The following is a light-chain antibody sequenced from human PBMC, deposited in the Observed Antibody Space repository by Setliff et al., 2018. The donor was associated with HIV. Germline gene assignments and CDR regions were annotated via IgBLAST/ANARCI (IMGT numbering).Light chain of an antibody. Sequence: QSALAQPRSVSGSPGQSVTISCSGFSSDVGTYNFVSWYQQHPGKAPKLMIYDVTKRPSGVPDRFSGPKSANTASLTTSGLQAEDEADYYCCSSAGTYTYVFGTGTKSPS. CDR2: DVT. J-gene: IGLJ1*01. V-gene: IGLV2-11*01. CDR3: CSSAGTYTYV. CDR1: SSDVGTYNF.